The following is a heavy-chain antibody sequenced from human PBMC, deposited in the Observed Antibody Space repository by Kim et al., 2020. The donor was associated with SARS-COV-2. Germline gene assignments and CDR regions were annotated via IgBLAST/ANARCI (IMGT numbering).Heavy chain of an antibody. CDR3: ARGEYYDSSGYYKGGFDY. CDR2: IWYDGSNK. D-gene: IGHD3-22*01. J-gene: IGHJ4*02. CDR1: GFTFSSYG. Sequence: GGSLRLSCAASGFTFSSYGMHWVRQAPGKGLEWVAVIWYDGSNKYYADSVKGRFTISRDNSKNTLYLQMNSLRAEDTAVYYCARGEYYDSSGYYKGGFDYWGQGTLVTVSS. V-gene: IGHV3-33*01.